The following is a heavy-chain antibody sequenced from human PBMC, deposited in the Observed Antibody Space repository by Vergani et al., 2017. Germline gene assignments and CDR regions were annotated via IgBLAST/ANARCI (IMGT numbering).Heavy chain of an antibody. CDR1: GYTFTDYW. CDR2: VYPGDSDT. D-gene: IGHD2-2*01. V-gene: IGHV5-51*01. CDR3: ARLGDIVVVPAASLDY. J-gene: IGHJ4*02. Sequence: EVQLVQSGAEVKKPGESLKISCEGSGYTFTDYWVGWVRQKPGKGLEWMGVVYPGDSDTRYSPSLQGQVTISADKSISTAYLQWSSLKASDTAMYYCARLGDIVVVPAASLDYWGQGTLVTVSS.